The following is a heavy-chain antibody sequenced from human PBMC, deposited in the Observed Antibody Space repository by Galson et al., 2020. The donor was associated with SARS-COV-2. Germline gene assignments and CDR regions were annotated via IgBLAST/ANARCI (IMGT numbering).Heavy chain of an antibody. V-gene: IGHV1-8*01. CDR1: GYTFTSYD. J-gene: IGHJ6*02. Sequence: ASVKVSCKASGYTFTSYDINWVRQATGQGLEWMGWMNPNSGNTGYAQKFQGRVTMTRNTSISTAYMELSSLRSEDTAVYYCARATAPTHSSSWLFWEPQKNYYYYGMDVWGQGTTVTVSS. CDR3: ARATAPTHSSSWLFWEPQKNYYYYGMDV. CDR2: MNPNSGNT. D-gene: IGHD6-13*01.